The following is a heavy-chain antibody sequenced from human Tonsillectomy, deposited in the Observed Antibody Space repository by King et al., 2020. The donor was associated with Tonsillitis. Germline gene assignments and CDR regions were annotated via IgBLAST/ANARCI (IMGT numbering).Heavy chain of an antibody. J-gene: IGHJ4*02. Sequence: VQLVESGGGLVQPGGSLKLSCAASEFTFSSSWMTWIRQPPGKGLQWVATIRPDGSAKYYADSVKGRFTVSRDNAKNSLDLQMNSLRSEDTALYYCARDQAYTSFDYWGQGTLVTVSS. CDR2: IRPDGSAK. CDR3: ARDQAYTSFDY. CDR1: EFTFSSSW. D-gene: IGHD6-19*01. V-gene: IGHV3-7*04.